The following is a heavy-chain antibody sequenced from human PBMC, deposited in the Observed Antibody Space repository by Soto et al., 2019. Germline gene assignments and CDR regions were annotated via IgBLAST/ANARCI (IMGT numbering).Heavy chain of an antibody. V-gene: IGHV4-30-4*01. J-gene: IGHJ6*02. CDR3: ARDLWVEPELYYYGMDV. CDR2: IFYSGTT. Sequence: SETLSLTCTVSGDSISSADYYWSWTRQTPGKGLEWIGHIFYSGTTYYNPSLKSRLTISVDTSKNHFSLRLTSVTAADTAVYYCARDLWVEPELYYYGMDVWGQGTTVTVSS. CDR1: GDSISSADYY. D-gene: IGHD1-1*01.